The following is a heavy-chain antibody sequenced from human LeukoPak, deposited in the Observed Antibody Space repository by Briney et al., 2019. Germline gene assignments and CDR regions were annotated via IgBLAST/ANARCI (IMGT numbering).Heavy chain of an antibody. CDR2: IYYTGTT. V-gene: IGHV4-59*01. CDR1: GASSSHYY. D-gene: IGHD1-14*01. CDR3: AREAPGSGATDY. J-gene: IGHJ4*02. Sequence: PSETLSLTCTFSGASSSHYYWTWIRQPPGKGLEWIGYIYYTGTTNYNPSLKSRVTLSIDTSKNQFSLKVTSVTAADTAVYYCAREAPGSGATDYWGQGTLVTVSS.